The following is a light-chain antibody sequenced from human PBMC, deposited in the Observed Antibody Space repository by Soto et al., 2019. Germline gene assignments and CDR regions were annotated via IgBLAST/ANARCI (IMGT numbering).Light chain of an antibody. CDR3: LQDYNHPWT. J-gene: IGKJ1*01. CDR2: AAS. Sequence: IQMTQSPSSLSASVGDRVTITCRASQGIRNDLGWYQQKPGKAPKLLIYAASSLQSGVPSRFSGSGSGTDFTLTITGLQPKDFATYYCLQDYNHPWTFGQGTKVDIK. V-gene: IGKV1-6*01. CDR1: QGIRND.